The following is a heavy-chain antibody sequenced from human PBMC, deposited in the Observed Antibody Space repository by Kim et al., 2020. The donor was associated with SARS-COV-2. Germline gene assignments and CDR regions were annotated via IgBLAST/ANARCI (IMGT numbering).Heavy chain of an antibody. J-gene: IGHJ6*02. Sequence: GGSLRLSCAASGFTFSSYSMNWVRQAPGKGLEWVSYISSSSSTIYYADSVKGRFTISRDNAKNSLYLQMNSLRAEDTAVYYCARDGSFYYYGSGSFEPASYGMDVWGQGTTVTVSS. CDR2: ISSSSSTI. V-gene: IGHV3-48*04. CDR3: ARDGSFYYYGSGSFEPASYGMDV. D-gene: IGHD3-10*01. CDR1: GFTFSSYS.